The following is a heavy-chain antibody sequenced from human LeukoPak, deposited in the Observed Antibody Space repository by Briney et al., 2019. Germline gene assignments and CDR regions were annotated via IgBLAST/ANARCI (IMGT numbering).Heavy chain of an antibody. V-gene: IGHV4-59*11. CDR2: IYYGGSA. CDR3: AGSNLRRVREYYMDV. J-gene: IGHJ6*03. CDR1: GASISGHY. Sequence: PSETLSLTCSVSGASISGHYWSWVRQPPGKGLEWFGYIYYGGSANYNPSLKSRVTIEVDTSTNQFSLKLNSVTAADTAVYFCAGSNLRRVREYYMDVWGKGTTVIVSS.